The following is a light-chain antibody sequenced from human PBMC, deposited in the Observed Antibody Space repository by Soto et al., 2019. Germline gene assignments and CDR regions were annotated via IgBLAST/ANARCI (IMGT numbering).Light chain of an antibody. CDR3: QQYGSSPRT. V-gene: IGKV3-20*01. CDR1: KSVSNNY. Sequence: EGVLTQSAATRSLTPEESATHSCRVSKSVSNNYLAWYQQKPGQAPRLLIYAASNRATGIPDRFSGSGSGTDFTLTISRLQPEDFAVYCCQQYGSSPRTFGQGTKVDIK. J-gene: IGKJ1*01. CDR2: AAS.